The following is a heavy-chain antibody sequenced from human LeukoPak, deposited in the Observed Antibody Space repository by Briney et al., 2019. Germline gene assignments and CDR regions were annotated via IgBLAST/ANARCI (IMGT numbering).Heavy chain of an antibody. J-gene: IGHJ4*02. Sequence: GESLKISCKGSGYGFTTYWIGWVRQMPGKGLEWMGIIYPGDSDTRYSPSFQGHVTISADKSITAAYLQWSSLKASDTAMYYCARGSSSWYLGYFDYWGQGTQVTVSS. CDR1: GYGFTTYW. CDR2: IYPGDSDT. V-gene: IGHV5-51*01. D-gene: IGHD6-13*01. CDR3: ARGSSSWYLGYFDY.